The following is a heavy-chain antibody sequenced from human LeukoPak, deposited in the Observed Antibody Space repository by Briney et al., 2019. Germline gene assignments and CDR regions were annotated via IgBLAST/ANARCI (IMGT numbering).Heavy chain of an antibody. Sequence: ASVKVSCTASGGTFSSYAISWVQPAPGQGLEWMGGIIPIFGTANYAQKFQGRVTITADESTSTAYMELSSLRSEDTAVYYCARSLPYSSSYGYWGQGTLVTVSS. D-gene: IGHD6-6*01. V-gene: IGHV1-69*13. CDR3: ARSLPYSSSYGY. CDR2: IIPIFGTA. CDR1: GGTFSSYA. J-gene: IGHJ4*02.